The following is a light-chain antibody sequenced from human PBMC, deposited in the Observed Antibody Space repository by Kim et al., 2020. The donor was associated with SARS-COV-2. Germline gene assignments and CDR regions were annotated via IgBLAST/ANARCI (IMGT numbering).Light chain of an antibody. CDR3: QRADSFPFG. J-gene: IGKJ4*01. Sequence: DIQMTQSPSTVSASVGDRVTITCRASQDISSWLAWYQQKPGKAPKLLISAASSLQSGVPSRFSGSGSGTEFTLTISSLQPEDFASYYCQRADSFPFGFGGGTKVDIK. CDR2: AAS. CDR1: QDISSW. V-gene: IGKV1-12*01.